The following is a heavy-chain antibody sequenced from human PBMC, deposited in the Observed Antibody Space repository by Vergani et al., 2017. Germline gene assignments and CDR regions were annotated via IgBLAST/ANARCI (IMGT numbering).Heavy chain of an antibody. CDR3: ARDRKYDYFWGSYRRRGFDY. CDR1: GYTFTSYG. CDR2: ISAYNGNT. Sequence: QVQLVQSGAEVKKPGASVKVSCKASGYTFTSYGISWVRQAPGQGLEWMGWISAYNGNTNYAQKLQGRVTMTTDTSTSTAYMELRSLRSDDTAVYYCARDRKYDYFWGSYRRRGFDYWGQGTLVTVSS. D-gene: IGHD3-16*02. J-gene: IGHJ4*02. V-gene: IGHV1-18*01.